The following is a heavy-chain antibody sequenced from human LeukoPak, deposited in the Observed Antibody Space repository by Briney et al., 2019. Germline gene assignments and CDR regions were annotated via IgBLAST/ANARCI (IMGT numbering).Heavy chain of an antibody. CDR1: GFTFSNYW. D-gene: IGHD4-17*01. V-gene: IGHV3-74*01. CDR2: INSDGITI. CDR3: AKDFVLGLTTVTQYYFDY. Sequence: PGGSLRLSCAASGFTFSNYWIQWVRQVPGKGLMWVSRINSDGITITYADSVKGRFTISRDNSKNTLYLQMNSLRAEDTAVYYCAKDFVLGLTTVTQYYFDYWGQGTLVTVSS. J-gene: IGHJ4*02.